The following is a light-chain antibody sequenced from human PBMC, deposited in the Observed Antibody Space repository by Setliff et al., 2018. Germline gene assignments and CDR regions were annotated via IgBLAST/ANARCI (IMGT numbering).Light chain of an antibody. CDR2: DVS. J-gene: IGLJ1*01. V-gene: IGLV2-11*01. CDR1: SSDVGGYNY. Sequence: ALTQPRSVSGSPGQSVTISCTGTSSDVGGYNYVSWYQQHPGKAPKLMIYDVSKRPSGVPDRFSGSKSGNTASLTISGLQAEDEADYYCCSYAGSYTSDVFGTGTKVTVL. CDR3: CSYAGSYTSDV.